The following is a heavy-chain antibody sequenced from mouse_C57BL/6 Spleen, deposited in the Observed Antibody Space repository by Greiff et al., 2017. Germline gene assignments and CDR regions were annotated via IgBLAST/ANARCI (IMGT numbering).Heavy chain of an antibody. CDR1: GFTFSDYY. D-gene: IGHD2-1*01. J-gene: IGHJ4*01. V-gene: IGHV5-16*01. Sequence: EVKLMESEGGLVQPGSSMKLSCTASGFTFSDYYMAWVRQVPEKGLEWVANINYDGSSTYYLDSLKSRFIISRDNAKNILYLQMSSLKSEDTATYYCARDRGGNYNAMDYWGQGTSVTVSS. CDR2: INYDGSST. CDR3: ARDRGGNYNAMDY.